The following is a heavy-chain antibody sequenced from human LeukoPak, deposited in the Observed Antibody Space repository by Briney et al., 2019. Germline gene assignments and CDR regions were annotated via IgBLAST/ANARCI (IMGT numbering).Heavy chain of an antibody. CDR3: ARRFCSSAGCHRTFNWIDP. J-gene: IGHJ5*02. V-gene: IGHV4-59*01. D-gene: IGHD2-2*01. CDR2: IYYSGTT. Sequence: NPSETLSRTCTVSGDSINDYYWTWIRQPPGKGLEWIGYIYYSGTTTYNPSLRSRVTISLDTSKNQFSLKLSSVTAADTAVYYCARRFCSSAGCHRTFNWIDPWGQGTLVTVSS. CDR1: GDSINDYY.